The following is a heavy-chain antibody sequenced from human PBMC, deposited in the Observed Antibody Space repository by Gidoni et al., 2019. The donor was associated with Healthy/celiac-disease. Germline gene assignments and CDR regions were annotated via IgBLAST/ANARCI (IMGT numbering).Heavy chain of an antibody. CDR1: GGTFRSYA. Sequence: QVQLVQSGAEVKKPGSSVKVSCKASGGTFRSYAISWVRQAPGQGLEWMGGIIPIFGTANYAQKYQGRVTITADESTSTAYMERSSLRSEDTAVYYCATTVTIVGVVIRVRYYGMDVWGQGTTVTVSS. J-gene: IGHJ6*02. D-gene: IGHD3-3*01. CDR2: IIPIFGTA. CDR3: ATTVTIVGVVIRVRYYGMDV. V-gene: IGHV1-69*01.